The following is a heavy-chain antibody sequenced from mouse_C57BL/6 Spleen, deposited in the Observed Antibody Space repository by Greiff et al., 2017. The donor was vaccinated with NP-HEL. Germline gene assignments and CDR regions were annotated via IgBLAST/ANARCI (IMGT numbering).Heavy chain of an antibody. CDR3: ARRSTVVATYWYFDV. V-gene: IGHV1-81*01. Sequence: VQLQQSGAELARPGASVKLSCKASGYTFTSYGISWVKQSTGQGLEWIGEIYPRSGNTYYNEKFKGKATLTADKSSSTAYMELRGLTSEDSAVYFCARRSTVVATYWYFDVWGTGTTVTVSS. D-gene: IGHD1-1*01. CDR2: IYPRSGNT. J-gene: IGHJ1*03. CDR1: GYTFTSYG.